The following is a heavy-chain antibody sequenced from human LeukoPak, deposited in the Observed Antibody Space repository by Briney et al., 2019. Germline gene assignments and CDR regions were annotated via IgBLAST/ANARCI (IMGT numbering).Heavy chain of an antibody. V-gene: IGHV3-23*01. CDR1: GFTFSRYA. Sequence: GGSLRLSCAASGFTFSRYAMSWVRQAPGKGLEWVSGVSGSGGSTYYADSVKGRFTISRDNSKNTLYLQMNSLRAEDTAVYYCAKDLDIVATITGNWGQGTLVTVSS. D-gene: IGHD5-12*01. J-gene: IGHJ4*02. CDR3: AKDLDIVATITGN. CDR2: VSGSGGST.